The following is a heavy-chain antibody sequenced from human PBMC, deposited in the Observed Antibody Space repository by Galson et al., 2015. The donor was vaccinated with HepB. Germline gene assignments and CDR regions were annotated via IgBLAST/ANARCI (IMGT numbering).Heavy chain of an antibody. CDR2: TYYSRSKWNN. D-gene: IGHD5-24*01. CDR1: GDSVSSNSAA. Sequence: CAISGDSVSSNSAAWNWIRQSPSRGLEWLGRTYYSRSKWNNDYAVSVKSRITINPDTSKNQFSLQLNSVTPEDTAVYYCARGPYKNYFDFWGRGTLVTVSS. V-gene: IGHV6-1*01. CDR3: ARGPYKNYFDF. J-gene: IGHJ2*01.